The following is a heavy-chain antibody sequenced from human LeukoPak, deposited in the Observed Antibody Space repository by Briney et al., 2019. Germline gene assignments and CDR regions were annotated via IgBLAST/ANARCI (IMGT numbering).Heavy chain of an antibody. V-gene: IGHV7-4-1*02. D-gene: IGHD2-15*01. CDR2: INTNTGNP. CDR1: GYTFTSYA. Sequence: ASVKVSCKAPGYTFTSYAMNWVRQAPGQGLEWMGWINTNTGNPTYAQGFTGRFVFSLDTSVSTASLQISSLKAEDTAVYYCARGGPIGYCSGGSCYYFGYGMDVWGQGTTATVSS. J-gene: IGHJ6*02. CDR3: ARGGPIGYCSGGSCYYFGYGMDV.